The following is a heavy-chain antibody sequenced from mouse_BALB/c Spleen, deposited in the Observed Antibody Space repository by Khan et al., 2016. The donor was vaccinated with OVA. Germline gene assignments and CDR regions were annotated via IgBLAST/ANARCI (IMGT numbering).Heavy chain of an antibody. CDR1: GFTFSDAW. D-gene: IGHD2-1*01. CDR2: IRSKAINHAT. Sequence: EVKLEESGGGLVQPGGSMKLSCAASGFTFSDAWMYWVRQSPEKGLEWVAEIRSKAINHATYYAESVRGRFTISSDDSNSSVYLQRTNLRPEDTGIYYCTPNYFRYYYAMDYWGQGTSGTVSS. V-gene: IGHV6-6*01. J-gene: IGHJ4*01. CDR3: TPNYFRYYYAMDY.